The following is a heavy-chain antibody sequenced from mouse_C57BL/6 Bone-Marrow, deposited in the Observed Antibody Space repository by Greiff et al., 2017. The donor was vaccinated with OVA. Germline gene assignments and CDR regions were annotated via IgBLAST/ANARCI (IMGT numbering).Heavy chain of an antibody. J-gene: IGHJ4*01. V-gene: IGHV14-4*01. CDR1: GFNIKDDY. D-gene: IGHD2-4*01. CDR3: TTGLRGYYYAMDY. CDR2: IDPENGDT. Sequence: EVKLQQSGAELVRPGASVKLSCTASGFNIKDDYMHWVKQRPEQGLEWIGWIDPENGDTEYASKFQGKATITADTSSNTAYLQLSSLTSEDTAVYYCTTGLRGYYYAMDYWGQGTSVTVSS.